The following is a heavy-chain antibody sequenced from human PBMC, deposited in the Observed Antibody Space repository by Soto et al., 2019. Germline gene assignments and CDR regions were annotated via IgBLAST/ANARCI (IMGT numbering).Heavy chain of an antibody. V-gene: IGHV3-64D*06. Sequence: PGGSLRLSCSASRFTFSRYAMHWVRQAPGKGLEYVSGVSSNGESTYHADSVKGRFTISRDNSKNTLYLQMGSLRVEDTAIYYCVKSATIAVAATDYFDYWGQGTLVTVS. J-gene: IGHJ4*02. CDR1: RFTFSRYA. CDR3: VKSATIAVAATDYFDY. D-gene: IGHD6-19*01. CDR2: VSSNGEST.